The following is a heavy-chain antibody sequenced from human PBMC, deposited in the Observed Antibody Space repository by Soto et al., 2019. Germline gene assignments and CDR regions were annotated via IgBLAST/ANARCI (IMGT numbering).Heavy chain of an antibody. D-gene: IGHD5-18*01. CDR1: GYTFTGYY. CDR3: ARDPVDTAMARFDY. V-gene: IGHV1-2*02. CDR2: INPNSGGT. J-gene: IGHJ4*02. Sequence: ASVKVSCKASGYTFTGYYMHWVRQAPGQGLEWMGWINPNSGGTNYAQKFQGRVTMTRDTSISTAYMELSRLRFDDTAVYYCARDPVDTAMARFDYWGQGTLVTVSS.